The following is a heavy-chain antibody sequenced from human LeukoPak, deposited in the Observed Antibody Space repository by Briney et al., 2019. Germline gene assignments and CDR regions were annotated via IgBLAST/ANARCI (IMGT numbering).Heavy chain of an antibody. CDR3: VRLDPHSSSWFHGAFEI. J-gene: IGHJ3*02. CDR1: GFTFILYS. D-gene: IGHD6-13*01. V-gene: IGHV3-23*01. CDR2: VSGSVRPAGSAP. Sequence: GGSLRLSCAASGFTFILYSMSWVRHAPGKGREWVASVSGSVRPAGSAPYSADSVKARFNTSRDNSKSTLYLKLTSLRGEDTAFYYCVRLDPHSSSWFHGAFEIWGQGTMVTVSS.